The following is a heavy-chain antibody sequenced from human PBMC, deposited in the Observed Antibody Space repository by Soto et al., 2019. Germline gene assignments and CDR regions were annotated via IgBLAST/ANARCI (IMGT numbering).Heavy chain of an antibody. V-gene: IGHV1-2*02. J-gene: IGHJ6*02. CDR1: GYTFTGYY. CDR2: INPNSGDT. CDR3: AKGGAIVAAGTRVYLYNAMDV. D-gene: IGHD1-26*01. Sequence: ASVKVSCKASGYTFTGYYVHWLRQSPGQGLEWMGWINPNSGDTYLAQRFQGRVTMNRDTSIGTAYMELRGLTSDDTAEYYCAKGGAIVAAGTRVYLYNAMDVWGQGTTVTVSS.